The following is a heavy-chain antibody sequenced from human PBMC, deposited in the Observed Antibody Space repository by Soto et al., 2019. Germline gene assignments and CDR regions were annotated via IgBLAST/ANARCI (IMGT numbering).Heavy chain of an antibody. CDR1: GFIFSSYW. V-gene: IGHV3-20*04. CDR3: VRGRGPMNRGYFYS. Sequence: GGSLRLSCAASGFIFSSYWMHWVRQAPGKGPVWVAGINWNSGDKDYGESAKGRFVISRDNGKRSLDLQMNSLRPEDTAVYYCVRGRGPMNRGYFYSWGQGTLVTVSS. D-gene: IGHD3-10*01. CDR2: INWNSGDK. J-gene: IGHJ4*02.